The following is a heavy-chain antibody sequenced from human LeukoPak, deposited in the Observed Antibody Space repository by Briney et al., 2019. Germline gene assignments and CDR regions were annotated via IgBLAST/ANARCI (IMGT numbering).Heavy chain of an antibody. CDR1: GFTFSSYG. J-gene: IGHJ4*02. D-gene: IGHD3-22*01. V-gene: IGHV3-33*01. CDR3: ARDKGIQLQLKYYYDSSGYWGFDY. Sequence: PGGSLRLSCAASGFTFSSYGMHWVRQAPGKGLEWVAVIWYDGSNKYYADSVKGRFTISRDNSKNTLYLQMNSLRAEDTAVYYCARDKGIQLQLKYYYDSSGYWGFDYWGQGTLVTVSS. CDR2: IWYDGSNK.